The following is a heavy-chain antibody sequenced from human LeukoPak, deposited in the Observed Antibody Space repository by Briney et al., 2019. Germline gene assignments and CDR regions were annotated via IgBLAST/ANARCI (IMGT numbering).Heavy chain of an antibody. CDR2: ISVYNGNT. V-gene: IGHV1-18*01. CDR3: ARTNLDCKNGVCYDY. Sequence: ASVKVSCKASGYTFTIFGISWVRQAPGQGLEWVGWISVYNGNTNSAQKLQGRVTLTTDTSTSTAYMEPRSLRSDDTAVYYCARTNLDCKNGVCYDYWGQGTLVTVSS. D-gene: IGHD2-8*01. CDR1: GYTFTIFG. J-gene: IGHJ4*02.